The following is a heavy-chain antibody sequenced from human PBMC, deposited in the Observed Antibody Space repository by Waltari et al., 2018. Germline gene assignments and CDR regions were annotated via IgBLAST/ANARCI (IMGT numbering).Heavy chain of an antibody. D-gene: IGHD6-13*01. CDR3: ARDLQMAVAGIFDY. V-gene: IGHV3-33*01. J-gene: IGHJ4*02. Sequence: QVQLVESGGGVVQPGRSLRLSCAASGFTFISYGLHWVRQAPGKGVEWVAISRFDGSNKYYADSGRGRFTSSRDNSKDKLYLQMNSLRAEDTAVYYCARDLQMAVAGIFDYWGQGTMVTVSS. CDR1: GFTFISYG. CDR2: SRFDGSNK.